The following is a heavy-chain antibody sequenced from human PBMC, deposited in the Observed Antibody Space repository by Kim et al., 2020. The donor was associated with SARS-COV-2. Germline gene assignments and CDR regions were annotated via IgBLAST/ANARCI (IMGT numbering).Heavy chain of an antibody. CDR2: IKQDGSEK. CDR1: GFTFTSYW. Sequence: GGSLRLSCAASGFTFTSYWMSWVRQAPGKGLEWVGNIKQDGSEKYYVDSVKGRLTIYRDNAKNSLYLQMNSLRAEDTAVYYCARAWGLGYWGQGTLVTVSS. CDR3: ARAWGLGY. J-gene: IGHJ4*02. D-gene: IGHD3-16*01. V-gene: IGHV3-7*03.